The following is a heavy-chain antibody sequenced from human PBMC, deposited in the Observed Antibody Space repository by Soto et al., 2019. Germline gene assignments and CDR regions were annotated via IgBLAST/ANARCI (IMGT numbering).Heavy chain of an antibody. Sequence: LSLTCTVSGGSISSYYWSWIRQPPGKGLEWIGYIYYSGSTNYNPSLKSRVTISVDTSKNQFSLKLSSVTAADTAVYYCARGYNWNDLGGMDVWGQGTTVTVSS. CDR1: GGSISSYY. V-gene: IGHV4-59*01. D-gene: IGHD1-20*01. CDR2: IYYSGST. J-gene: IGHJ6*02. CDR3: ARGYNWNDLGGMDV.